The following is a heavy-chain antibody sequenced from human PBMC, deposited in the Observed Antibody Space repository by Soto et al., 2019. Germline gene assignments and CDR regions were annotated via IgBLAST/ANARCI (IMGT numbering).Heavy chain of an antibody. CDR3: AGIVVGATRHSDVDH. D-gene: IGHD2-15*01. J-gene: IGHJ4*02. V-gene: IGHV4-61*01. CDR1: GGSISSGSYY. Sequence: SETLSLTCTVSGGSISSGSYYWNWIRQPPGRGLEWIGYIYYSGSTNYNPSLKSRVTISVDTSKNQFSLKLHSVTAADTATYFCAGIVVGATRHSDVDHWGQGTLVTVSS. CDR2: IYYSGST.